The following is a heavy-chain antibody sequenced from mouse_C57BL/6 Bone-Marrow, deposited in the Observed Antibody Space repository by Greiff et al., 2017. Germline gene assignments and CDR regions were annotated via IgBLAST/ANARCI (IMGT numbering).Heavy chain of an antibody. V-gene: IGHV5-6*01. CDR2: ISSGGSYT. CDR3: ARPPYYYGSSYGWFAY. J-gene: IGHJ3*01. D-gene: IGHD1-1*01. Sequence: EVMLVESGGDLVKPGGSLKLSCAASGFTFSSYGMSWVRQTPDKRLEWVATISSGGSYTYYPDSVKGRFTISRDNAKNTLYLQMSSLKSEDTAMYYCARPPYYYGSSYGWFAYWGQGTLVTVSA. CDR1: GFTFSSYG.